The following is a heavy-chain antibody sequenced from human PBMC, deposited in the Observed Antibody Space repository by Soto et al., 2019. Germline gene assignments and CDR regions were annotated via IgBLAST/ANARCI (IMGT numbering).Heavy chain of an antibody. CDR2: IDPYDTGI. J-gene: IGHJ4*02. CDR3: TRETFGDRDY. CDR1: GFTFSGDW. V-gene: IGHV3-74*01. Sequence: EVQLVESGGGLVQPGGSLRLSCRDSGFTFSGDWMHWVRQAPGKGLDWVSRIDPYDTGISYADSVKGRFTISRDNAKSTVYQQMDSLRPEDTAVYYCTRETFGDRDYWGQGSLVTVSS. D-gene: IGHD3-10*01.